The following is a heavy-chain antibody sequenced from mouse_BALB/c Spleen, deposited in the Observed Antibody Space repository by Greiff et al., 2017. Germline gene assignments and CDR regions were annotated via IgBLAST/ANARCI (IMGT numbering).Heavy chain of an antibody. D-gene: IGHD1-1*01. J-gene: IGHJ3*01. CDR3: ANYDGSSYSVAY. CDR1: GYTFTSYW. V-gene: IGHV1S81*02. CDR2: INPSNGRT. Sequence: VQLQQPGAELVKPGASVKLSCKASGYTFTSYWMHWVKQRPGQGLEWIGEINPSNGRTNYNEKFKSKATLTVYKSSSAAYMQLSSLTSEDSAVYYGANYDGSSYSVAYWGQGTLVTVSA.